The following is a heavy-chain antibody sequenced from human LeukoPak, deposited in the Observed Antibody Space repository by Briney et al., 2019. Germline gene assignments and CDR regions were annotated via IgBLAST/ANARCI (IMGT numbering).Heavy chain of an antibody. Sequence: SSETLSLTCTVSGGSISSYYWSWIRQPPGKGLEWIGYIYYSGSTNYNPSLKSRVTISVDTSKSQFSLKLSSVTAADTAVYYCARAIAGSYYPHFDYWGQGTLVTVSS. CDR2: IYYSGST. V-gene: IGHV4-59*01. CDR3: ARAIAGSYYPHFDY. J-gene: IGHJ4*02. D-gene: IGHD1-26*01. CDR1: GGSISSYY.